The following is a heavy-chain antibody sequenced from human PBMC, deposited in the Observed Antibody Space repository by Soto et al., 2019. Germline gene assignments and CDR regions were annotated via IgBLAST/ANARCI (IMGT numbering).Heavy chain of an antibody. D-gene: IGHD2-15*01. CDR3: ARDTHGDFYYYYYYMDV. Sequence: GGSLRLSCAASGFTFSSYSMNWVRQDPGKRLEWVSSISSSSSYIYYADSVKGRFTISRDNAKNSLYLQMNSLRAEDTAVYYCARDTHGDFYYYYYYMDVWGKGTTFTVSS. J-gene: IGHJ6*03. CDR1: GFTFSSYS. CDR2: ISSSSSYI. V-gene: IGHV3-21*01.